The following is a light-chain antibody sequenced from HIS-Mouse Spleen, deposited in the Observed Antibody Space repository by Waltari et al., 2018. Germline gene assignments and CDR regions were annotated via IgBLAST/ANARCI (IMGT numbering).Light chain of an antibody. J-gene: IGKJ5*01. V-gene: IGKV1-8*01. Sequence: AIRMTQSPSSFSSSTGDRVPITCRASKGISSYLAWYQQKPGKAPKLLIYDASTLQSGVPSRFSGSGSGTDFTLTISCLQSEDFATYYCQQYYSYLPITFGQGTRLEIK. CDR1: KGISSY. CDR3: QQYYSYLPIT. CDR2: DAS.